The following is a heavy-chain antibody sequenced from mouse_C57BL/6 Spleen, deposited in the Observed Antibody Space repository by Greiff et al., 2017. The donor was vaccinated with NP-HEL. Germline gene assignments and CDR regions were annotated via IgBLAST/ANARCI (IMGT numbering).Heavy chain of an antibody. CDR2: INPGSGGT. CDR3: ARGSTVVATDYAMDY. D-gene: IGHD1-1*01. Sequence: QVQLKESGAELVRPGTSVKVSCKASGYAFTNYLIEWVKQRPGQGLEWIGVINPGSGGTNYNEKFKGKATLTADKSSSTAYMQLSSLTSEDSAVYFCARGSTVVATDYAMDYWGQGTSVTVSS. J-gene: IGHJ4*01. V-gene: IGHV1-54*01. CDR1: GYAFTNYL.